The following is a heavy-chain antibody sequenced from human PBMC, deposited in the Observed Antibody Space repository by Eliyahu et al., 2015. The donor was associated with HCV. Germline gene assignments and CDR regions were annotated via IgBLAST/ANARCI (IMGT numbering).Heavy chain of an antibody. CDR1: GYTFTGYY. CDR3: ARDQGYHPLHSSSEDY. V-gene: IGHV1-2*02. D-gene: IGHD6-13*01. Sequence: QVQLVQSGAEVKKPGASVKVSCKASGYTFTGYYMHWVRQAPGQGLEWMGWINPNSGGTNYAQKFQGRVTMTRDTSISTAYMELSRLRSDDTAVYYCARDQGYHPLHSSSEDYWGQGTLVTVSS. CDR2: INPNSGGT. J-gene: IGHJ4*02.